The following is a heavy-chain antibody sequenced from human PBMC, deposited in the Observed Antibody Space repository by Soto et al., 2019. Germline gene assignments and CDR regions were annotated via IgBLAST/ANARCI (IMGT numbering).Heavy chain of an antibody. V-gene: IGHV1-69*01. CDR3: AKDAHEGGASDV. CDR1: GGTFSDYA. Sequence: QVQLVQSGAEVKKPGSSVKVSCKASGGTFSDYAISWVRQAPGQGLEWMGGIMPIFGTSGTTNYAQKFQDRVTITADESTRTASLELISLRSEDTAVYYCAKDAHEGGASDVWGQGTMVTVSS. J-gene: IGHJ3*01. D-gene: IGHD1-26*01. CDR2: IMPIFGTSGTT.